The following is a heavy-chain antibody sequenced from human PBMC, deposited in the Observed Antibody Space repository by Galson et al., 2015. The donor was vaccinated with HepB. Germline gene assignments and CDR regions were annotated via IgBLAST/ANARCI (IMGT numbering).Heavy chain of an antibody. Sequence: CAISGDSVSSNSAAWNWIRQSPSRGLEWLGRTYYRSKWYNDYAVSVKSRITINPDTSKNQFSLQLNSVTPEDTAVYYCARGGINWSGAIHYYYHMDVWGKGTTVTVSS. V-gene: IGHV6-1*01. CDR3: ARGGINWSGAIHYYYHMDV. D-gene: IGHD1-26*01. CDR1: GDSVSSNSAA. CDR2: TYYRSKWYN. J-gene: IGHJ6*03.